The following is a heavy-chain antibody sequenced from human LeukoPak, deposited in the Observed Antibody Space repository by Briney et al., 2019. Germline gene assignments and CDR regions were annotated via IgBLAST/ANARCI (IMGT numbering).Heavy chain of an antibody. CDR2: ISGSGGST. V-gene: IGHV3-23*01. CDR3: TRDLIY. CDR1: GFTFSSYA. D-gene: IGHD2/OR15-2a*01. J-gene: IGHJ4*02. Sequence: TGGSLRLSCAASGFTFSSYAMSWVRQAPGKGLEWVSAISGSGGSTYYADSVKGRFTISRDNAKNMLYLQMNSLSADDTAVYYCTRDLIYGGQGTLVTVSS.